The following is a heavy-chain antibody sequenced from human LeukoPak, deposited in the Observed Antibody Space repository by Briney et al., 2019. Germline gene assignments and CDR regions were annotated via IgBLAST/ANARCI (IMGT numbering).Heavy chain of an antibody. CDR1: GFTFSSYA. D-gene: IGHD2/OR15-2a*01. J-gene: IGHJ4*02. CDR3: AKESVVRIMGLDY. V-gene: IGHV3-23*01. Sequence: PGGSLRLSCAASGFTFSSYAMSGVRQAPGKGLEWVSGISGSGGSTYYADSVKGRFTISRDNSKNTIYLQMNSLRAEGTAVYYGAKESVVRIMGLDYWGQGTLVTVSS. CDR2: ISGSGGST.